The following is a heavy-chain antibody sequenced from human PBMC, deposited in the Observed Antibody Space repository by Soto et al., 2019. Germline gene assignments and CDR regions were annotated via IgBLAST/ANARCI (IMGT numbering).Heavy chain of an antibody. Sequence: PSETLPLTCSVSDDSINSDRYYCGWIRQPPGKGLEWIGSIYYRGNAYYNPSLQTRVTISLDKSKSQFSLKLNSVTAADSAVYLCARLEGLATISYYFDYWGPGALVTVSS. CDR2: IYYRGNA. CDR1: DDSINSDRYY. CDR3: ARLEGLATISYYFDY. V-gene: IGHV4-39*01. D-gene: IGHD3-9*01. J-gene: IGHJ4*02.